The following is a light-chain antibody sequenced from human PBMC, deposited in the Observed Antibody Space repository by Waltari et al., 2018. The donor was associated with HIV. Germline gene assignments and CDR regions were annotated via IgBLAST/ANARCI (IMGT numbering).Light chain of an antibody. CDR3: QSADSSGTHG. CDR2: NDS. J-gene: IGLJ3*02. CDR1: ALPKQY. Sequence: SYELTQPPSVSVSPGQTARITCSGDALPKQYAYWYQQKPGQAPVLVIYNDSERPSGIPERFSGSSSGTTVTLTISGVQAEDEADYYCQSADSSGTHGFGGGTKLTVL. V-gene: IGLV3-25*03.